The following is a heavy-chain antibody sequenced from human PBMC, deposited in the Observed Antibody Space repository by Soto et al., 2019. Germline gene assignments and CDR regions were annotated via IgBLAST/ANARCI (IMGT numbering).Heavy chain of an antibody. Sequence: ASVKVSCKASGYTFTGYYMHWVRQAPGQGLEWMGWINPNSGGTNYAQKFQGWVTMTRDPSISTAYMELSRLRSDDTAVYYCAIVRCASLLRYFDWLTSVMDVWGQGTTVTVSS. V-gene: IGHV1-2*04. J-gene: IGHJ6*01. CDR1: GYTFTGYY. CDR2: INPNSGGT. CDR3: AIVRCASLLRYFDWLTSVMDV. D-gene: IGHD3-9*01.